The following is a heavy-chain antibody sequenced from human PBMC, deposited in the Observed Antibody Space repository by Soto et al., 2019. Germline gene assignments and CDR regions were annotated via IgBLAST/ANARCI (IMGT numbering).Heavy chain of an antibody. CDR3: ARDGDNAFDI. J-gene: IGHJ3*02. Sequence: EVQLVESGGGLVQPGGSLRLSCAASGFTFSSYNMNWVRQAPGKGLEWVSYITSSSSTIYYADSVKGRFTISRDNAKNSLYPQMNSLRAEDTAVYSCARDGDNAFDIWGQGTMVTVSS. CDR2: ITSSSSTI. CDR1: GFTFSSYN. V-gene: IGHV3-48*01. D-gene: IGHD7-27*01.